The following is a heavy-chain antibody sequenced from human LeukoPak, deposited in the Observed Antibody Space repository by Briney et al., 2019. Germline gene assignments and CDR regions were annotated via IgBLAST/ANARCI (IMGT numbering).Heavy chain of an antibody. CDR3: AKDAGDKSNYYGLDV. CDR1: AYTFKNYY. Sequence: ASVNVSCKASAYTFKNYYMHWVRQAPGQGLEWMGRISLSAGSISYAQKFRGSLTISRDTSTSTVYMELSSLRSEDTAVYYCAKDAGDKSNYYGLDVWGQGTTVTVSS. V-gene: IGHV1-46*02. J-gene: IGHJ6*02. CDR2: ISLSAGSI. D-gene: IGHD1-26*01.